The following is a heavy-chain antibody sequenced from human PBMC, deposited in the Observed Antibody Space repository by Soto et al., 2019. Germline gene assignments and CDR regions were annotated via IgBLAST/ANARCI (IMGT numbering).Heavy chain of an antibody. CDR1: GGSISSYY. V-gene: IGHV4-59*01. CDR2: IYYSGST. Sequence: SETLSLTCTVSGGSISSYYWSWIRQPPGKGLEWIGYIYYSGSTNYNPSLKSRVTISVDTSKNQFSLKLSSVTAADTAVYYCARESWNYNYYYGMDVWGQGTTVTVSS. CDR3: ARESWNYNYYYGMDV. D-gene: IGHD1-1*01. J-gene: IGHJ6*02.